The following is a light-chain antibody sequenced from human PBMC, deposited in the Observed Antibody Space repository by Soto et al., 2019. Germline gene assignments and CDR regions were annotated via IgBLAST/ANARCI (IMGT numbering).Light chain of an antibody. Sequence: SALTQPASVSGSPGQSITISCTGTSSDVGAYDFVSWYQQVPGKAPQLILYDVTNWPSGVSNRFSGSKSGNTASLTISGLQAEDEGDYYCSSYAGSGTVFGGGTKLTVL. CDR2: DVT. J-gene: IGLJ3*02. CDR3: SSYAGSGTV. CDR1: SSDVGAYDF. V-gene: IGLV2-14*01.